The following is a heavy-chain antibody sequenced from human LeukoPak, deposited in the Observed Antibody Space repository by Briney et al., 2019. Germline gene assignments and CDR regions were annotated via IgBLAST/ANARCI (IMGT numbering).Heavy chain of an antibody. CDR3: ARGGYCSGGSCYSLYFDL. V-gene: IGHV3-23*01. CDR1: GFTFSNFA. Sequence: PGGSLRLSCAASGFTFSNFAVSWVRQAPGKGLEWVSDISDSGVSTHYADSVKGRFTISRDNSKNTLYLQMINLRAEDTAVYYCARGGYCSGGSCYSLYFDLWGRGTLVTVSS. J-gene: IGHJ2*01. D-gene: IGHD2-15*01. CDR2: ISDSGVST.